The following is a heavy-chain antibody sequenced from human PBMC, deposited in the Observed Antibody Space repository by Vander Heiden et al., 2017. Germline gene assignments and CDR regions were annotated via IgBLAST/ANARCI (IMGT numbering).Heavy chain of an antibody. Sequence: EVQLVESGGGLVQPGRSLRLSCAASGFTFDDSAITWVRQAPGKGLEWVSGISWNSGSIGYADSVKGRFTISRDNAKNSLYLQMNSLRAEDTALYYCAKDVSRVGAPLGDDAFDIWGQGTMVTVAS. CDR3: AKDVSRVGAPLGDDAFDI. CDR2: ISWNSGSI. CDR1: GFTFDDSA. V-gene: IGHV3-9*01. D-gene: IGHD1-26*01. J-gene: IGHJ3*02.